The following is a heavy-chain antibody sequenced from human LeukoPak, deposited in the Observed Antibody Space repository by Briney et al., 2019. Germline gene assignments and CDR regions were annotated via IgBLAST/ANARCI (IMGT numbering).Heavy chain of an antibody. V-gene: IGHV4-59*01. CDR1: GASFSTNY. CDR2: VFDSGST. J-gene: IGHJ6*03. CDR3: ARLYQQSKWKYYYYYMDV. Sequence: SETLSLTCSVSGASFSTNYWSWIRQPPGRGLEWIGYVFDSGSTNYNPSLKSRVTISVDTSTKQFSLRLSSVTAADTAVYFCARLYQQSKWKYYYYYMDVWGKGTAVTVSS. D-gene: IGHD1-1*01.